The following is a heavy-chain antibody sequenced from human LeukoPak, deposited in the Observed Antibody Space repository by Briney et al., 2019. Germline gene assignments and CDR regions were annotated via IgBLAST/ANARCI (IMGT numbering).Heavy chain of an antibody. Sequence: LAGGSPRLSCAASGFTFSSYSMNWVRQAPGKGLEWVSYISSSSTTIYYADSVKGRFSISRDNAKNSLHLQMNSLRAEDTAEYYCARADSSGYYASWGQGTLVTVSS. D-gene: IGHD3-22*01. V-gene: IGHV3-48*04. CDR1: GFTFSSYS. CDR2: ISSSSTTI. CDR3: ARADSSGYYAS. J-gene: IGHJ4*02.